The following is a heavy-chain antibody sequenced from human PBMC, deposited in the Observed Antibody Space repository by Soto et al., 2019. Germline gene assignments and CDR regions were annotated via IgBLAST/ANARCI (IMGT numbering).Heavy chain of an antibody. CDR1: GGSISRYY. CDR2: LYNAGRT. J-gene: IGHJ6*02. CDR3: ARDLWGYCGTDCYPLDV. D-gene: IGHD2-21*02. Sequence: QVRLQESGPGLVKPSETLSLTCTVSGGSISRYYWSWIRQPPGKGLEWIGYLYNAGRTIYNPSLTSRVTKSVDLSQNPLPLNLNYVTAADTAVYYCARDLWGYCGTDCYPLDVWGQGTTVTVSS. V-gene: IGHV4-59*01.